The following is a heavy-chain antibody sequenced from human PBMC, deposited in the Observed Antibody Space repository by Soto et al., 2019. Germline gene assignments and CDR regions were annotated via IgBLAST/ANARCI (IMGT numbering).Heavy chain of an antibody. CDR1: GVSISSYY. Sequence: QVQLQESGPVLVKPSETLSLTCTVSGVSISSYYWSWIRQPAWKGLEWIGRIYTSGRTNYNPSLKSRVTMSVDTSKNQFSLKLSSVTAADTAVYYCAGRSGSDYNGYYYALDVCGQGTTVTVSS. CDR2: IYTSGRT. V-gene: IGHV4-4*07. J-gene: IGHJ6*02. CDR3: AGRSGSDYNGYYYALDV. D-gene: IGHD3-10*01.